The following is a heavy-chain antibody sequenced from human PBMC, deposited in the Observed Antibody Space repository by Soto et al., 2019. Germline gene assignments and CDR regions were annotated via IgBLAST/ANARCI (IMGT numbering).Heavy chain of an antibody. CDR2: IYSRGST. CDR1: GGSVSSGSCY. J-gene: IGHJ6*02. V-gene: IGHV4-61*01. CDR3: MGGIDV. Sequence: QVQLQESGPGPVKPSATLSLTCTVSGGSVSSGSCYWSWIRQPPGKGLEWIGYIYSRGSTNYNPSLKCRDTIAVDTYKNQFSLKLSSLTAAGSAVYDCMGGIDVWGPGTTVTVSS. D-gene: IGHD3-16*01.